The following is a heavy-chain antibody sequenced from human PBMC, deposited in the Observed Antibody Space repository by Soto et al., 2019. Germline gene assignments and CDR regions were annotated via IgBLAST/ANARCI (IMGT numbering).Heavy chain of an antibody. J-gene: IGHJ3*02. D-gene: IGHD6-13*01. CDR1: GGTFSSYA. CDR2: IIPIFGTA. Sequence: VKVSCKASGGTFSSYAISWVRQAPGQGLEWMGGIIPIFGTANYAQKFQGRVTITADESTSTAYMELSSLRSEDTAVYYCARDESSSWLRNDAFDIWGQGTMVTVSS. V-gene: IGHV1-69*01. CDR3: ARDESSSWLRNDAFDI.